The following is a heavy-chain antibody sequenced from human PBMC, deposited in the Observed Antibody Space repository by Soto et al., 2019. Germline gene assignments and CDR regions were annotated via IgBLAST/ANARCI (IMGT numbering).Heavy chain of an antibody. Sequence: KSSETLSLTCTFSVGSIRPFYWGWVRQPPGKGLEWIGYLYYSGNTNYNPSLKSRVTISVDASKNQVSLRLTSVTAADTAVYYCARVGGVAARTFDYWGQGTVVTVSS. CDR3: ARVGGVAARTFDY. V-gene: IGHV4-59*01. CDR1: VGSIRPFY. CDR2: LYYSGNT. J-gene: IGHJ4*02. D-gene: IGHD2-15*01.